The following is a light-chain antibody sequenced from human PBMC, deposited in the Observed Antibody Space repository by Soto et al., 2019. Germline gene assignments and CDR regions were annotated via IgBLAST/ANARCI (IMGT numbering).Light chain of an antibody. CDR3: QQRSHWPSFT. V-gene: IGKV3-11*01. Sequence: ESVLTQSPATLSLSPGERVSLSCRASQSVGSYFAWYQQKPGQPPGLLIYDASKRAPGIPARFSGSGSGTDFTLTISSLEPEDFAVYYCQQRSHWPSFTFGPGTTVDV. CDR2: DAS. J-gene: IGKJ3*01. CDR1: QSVGSY.